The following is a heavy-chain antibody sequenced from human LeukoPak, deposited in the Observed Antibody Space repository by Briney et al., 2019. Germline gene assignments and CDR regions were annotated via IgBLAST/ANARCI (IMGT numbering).Heavy chain of an antibody. CDR3: ASPNTVTTTMYYFDY. CDR1: GGSISSYY. D-gene: IGHD4-11*01. Sequence: SETLSLTCTVSGGSISSYYWSRIRQPPGKGLQGIGYIYYSGSTNYNPSLKSRVTISVDTSKNQFSLKLSSVTAADTAVYYCASPNTVTTTMYYFDYWGQGTPVTVSS. V-gene: IGHV4-59*01. J-gene: IGHJ4*02. CDR2: IYYSGST.